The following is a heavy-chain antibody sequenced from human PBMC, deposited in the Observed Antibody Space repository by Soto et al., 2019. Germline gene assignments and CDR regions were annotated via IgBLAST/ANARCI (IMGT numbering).Heavy chain of an antibody. J-gene: IGHJ4*02. CDR1: GVSISSYS. Sequence: QVQLQASGPGLVKPSERLSLTCTDSGVSISSYSWSLIRQPAGKGLVWIGRMYSNGASRDYHPSLHSRVNMSVDRSKNHVSLMLNSVPAAETAVYYWSRGGGKGVGVTAKFAYLGQGALVTVSS. CDR2: MYSNGASR. CDR3: SRGGGKGVGVTAKFAY. V-gene: IGHV4-4*07. D-gene: IGHD2-21*02.